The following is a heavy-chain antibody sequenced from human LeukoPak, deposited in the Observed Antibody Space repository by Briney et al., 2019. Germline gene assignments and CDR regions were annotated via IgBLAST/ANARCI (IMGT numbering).Heavy chain of an antibody. D-gene: IGHD6-19*01. V-gene: IGHV3-30-3*01. Sequence: GGSLRLSCAASGFTFSSYAMHWVRQAPGKGLEWVAVISYDGSNKYHADSVKGRFTISRDNSKNTLYLQMNSLRAEDTAVYYCARAREQWLAYFDYWGQGTLVTVSS. CDR1: GFTFSSYA. J-gene: IGHJ4*02. CDR2: ISYDGSNK. CDR3: ARAREQWLAYFDY.